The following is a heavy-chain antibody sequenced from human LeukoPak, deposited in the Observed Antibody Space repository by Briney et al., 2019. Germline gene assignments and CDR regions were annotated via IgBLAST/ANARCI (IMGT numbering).Heavy chain of an antibody. D-gene: IGHD3-3*01. J-gene: IGHJ6*03. V-gene: IGHV1-69*13. CDR1: GGTFSSYA. CDR3: ARSVFGVVNSMDV. Sequence: SVKVSCKASGGTFSSYAISWVRQAPGQGLEWMGGIIPIFGTANYAQKFQGRVTITADESTSTAYMELSSLRSEDTAVYYCARSVFGVVNSMDVWGKGTTVTVSS. CDR2: IIPIFGTA.